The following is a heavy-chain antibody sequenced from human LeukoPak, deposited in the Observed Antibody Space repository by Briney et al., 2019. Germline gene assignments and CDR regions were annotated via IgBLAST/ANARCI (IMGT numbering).Heavy chain of an antibody. V-gene: IGHV4-59*08. J-gene: IGHJ3*02. Sequence: SETLSLTCTVSGGSISSYYWSWIRQPPGKGLEWIGYIYYSGSTNYNLSLKSRVTISVDTSKNQFSLKLSSVTAADTAVYYCARPTPATSDAFDIWGQGTMVTVSS. CDR3: ARPTPATSDAFDI. CDR2: IYYSGST. CDR1: GGSISSYY.